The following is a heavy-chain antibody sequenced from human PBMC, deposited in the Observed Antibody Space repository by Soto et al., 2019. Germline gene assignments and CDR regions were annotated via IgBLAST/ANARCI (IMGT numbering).Heavy chain of an antibody. CDR2: ISYSGST. V-gene: IGHV4-59*08. CDR1: GGSISSYY. Sequence: SETLSLTCTVSGGSISSYYWSWIRQPPGKGLEWIGYISYSGSTNYNPSLKSRVTISVDTSKNQFSLKLSSVTAADTAVYYCARRGRRDNNWKEFDYWGQGTLVTVSS. CDR3: ARRGRRDNNWKEFDY. D-gene: IGHD1-1*01. J-gene: IGHJ4*02.